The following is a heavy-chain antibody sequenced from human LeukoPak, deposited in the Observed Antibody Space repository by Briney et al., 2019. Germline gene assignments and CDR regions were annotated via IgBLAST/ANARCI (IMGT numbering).Heavy chain of an antibody. CDR3: ARMDPYDILTGCHLNFDY. Sequence: SGPTLVNPTQTLTLTCTFSGFSLSTSGMRVSWIRQPPGKALGWLARIDWDDDKFYSTSLKTRLTISKDTSKNQVVLTMTNMDPVDTATYYCARMDPYDILTGCHLNFDYWGQGTLVTVSS. CDR2: IDWDDDK. J-gene: IGHJ4*02. V-gene: IGHV2-70*04. D-gene: IGHD3-9*01. CDR1: GFSLSTSGMR.